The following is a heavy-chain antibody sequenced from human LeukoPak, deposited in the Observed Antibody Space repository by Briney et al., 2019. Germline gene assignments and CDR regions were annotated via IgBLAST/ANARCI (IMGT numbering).Heavy chain of an antibody. D-gene: IGHD4-23*01. CDR2: IYYSGTT. CDR3: ARDYGGNAPFDY. Sequence: PSETLSLTCTVSGGSISSGDYYWSWIRQPPGKGLEWIGYIYYSGTTYYNPSLKSRVIISGDTSKNQFSLKLSSVTAADTAVYYCARDYGGNAPFDYWGQGTLVTVSS. CDR1: GGSISSGDYY. J-gene: IGHJ4*02. V-gene: IGHV4-30-4*08.